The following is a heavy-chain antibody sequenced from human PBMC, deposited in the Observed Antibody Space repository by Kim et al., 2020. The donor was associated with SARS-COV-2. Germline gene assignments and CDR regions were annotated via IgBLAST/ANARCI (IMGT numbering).Heavy chain of an antibody. Sequence: GGSLRLSCAASGFTFSSYSMNWVRQAPGKGLEWVSSISSSSSYIYYADSVKGRFTISRDNAKNSLYLQMNSLRAEDTAVYYCARDEYSSPESAFDIWGQGTMVTVSS. CDR1: GFTFSSYS. CDR3: ARDEYSSPESAFDI. J-gene: IGHJ3*02. V-gene: IGHV3-21*01. CDR2: ISSSSSYI. D-gene: IGHD6-6*01.